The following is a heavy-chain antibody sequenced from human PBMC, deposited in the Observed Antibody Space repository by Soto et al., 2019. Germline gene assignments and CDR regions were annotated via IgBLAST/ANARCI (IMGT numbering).Heavy chain of an antibody. J-gene: IGHJ6*03. V-gene: IGHV3-21*04. Sequence: EVQLVESGGGLVKPGGSLRLSCAASGFTLSTYRMSWVRQAPGKTLAWVSSISSSSGYIYHADSVKGRFTISRDNAKNSLDLQMNSLRAEDTAVYYCARDQGEYDIMTERYFYYMDVWGKGTTVTISS. CDR1: GFTLSTYR. CDR2: ISSSSGYI. D-gene: IGHD3-9*01. CDR3: ARDQGEYDIMTERYFYYMDV.